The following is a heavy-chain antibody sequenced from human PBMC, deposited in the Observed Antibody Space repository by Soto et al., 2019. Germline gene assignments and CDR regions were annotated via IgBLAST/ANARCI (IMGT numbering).Heavy chain of an antibody. V-gene: IGHV3-48*02. CDR3: AREAIAVLNWFDP. D-gene: IGHD6-19*01. CDR1: GFTFSSYS. J-gene: IGHJ5*02. Sequence: EVQLVESGGGLVQPGGSLRLSCAASGFTFSSYSMNWVRQAPGKGLEWVSYISSSSSTIYYADSVKGRFTISRDNAKNSLYLQMNSLRDEDTAVYYCAREAIAVLNWFDPWGQGTLDTVSS. CDR2: ISSSSSTI.